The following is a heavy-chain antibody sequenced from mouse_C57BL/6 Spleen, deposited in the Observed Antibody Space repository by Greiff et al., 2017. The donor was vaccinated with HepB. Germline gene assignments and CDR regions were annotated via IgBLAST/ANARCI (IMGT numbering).Heavy chain of an antibody. CDR1: GYTFTSYW. Sequence: QVQLKQPGAELVMPGASVKLSCKASGYTFTSYWMHWVKQRPGQGLEWIGEIDPSDSYTNYNQKFKGKSTLTVDKSSSTAYMQLSSLTSEDSAVYYCARKDYYGSSPYFDVWGTGTTVTVSS. CDR3: ARKDYYGSSPYFDV. CDR2: IDPSDSYT. D-gene: IGHD1-1*01. V-gene: IGHV1-69*01. J-gene: IGHJ1*03.